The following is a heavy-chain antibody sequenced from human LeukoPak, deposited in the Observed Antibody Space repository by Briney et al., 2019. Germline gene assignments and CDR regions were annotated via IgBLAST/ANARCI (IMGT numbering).Heavy chain of an antibody. J-gene: IGHJ4*02. CDR3: HLTFGRIAVAVPGSGFDY. CDR2: IYPGDSDT. CDR1: GYSFTSYW. V-gene: IGHV5-51*01. Sequence: GESLKISCKGSGYSFTSYWIGWVRQMPGKGLEWMGIIYPGDSDTRYSPSFQGQVTISADKSISTAYLQWSSLKASDTAMYYCHLTFGRIAVAVPGSGFDYWGQGTLVTVSS. D-gene: IGHD6-19*01.